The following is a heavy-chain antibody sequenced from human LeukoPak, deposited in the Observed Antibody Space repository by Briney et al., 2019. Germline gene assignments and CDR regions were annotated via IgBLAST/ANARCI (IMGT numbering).Heavy chain of an antibody. CDR1: GGSVNSGNYY. CDR2: IYYSGSTY. Sequence: PSETLSLTCTVSGGSVNSGNYYWSWIRQPPGKGLEWTGYIYYSGSTYYYNPSLESRVTISLDTSKNQFSLKLNSLTAADTAVYYCARDREWELQSSRYFDYWGQGTLVTVSS. J-gene: IGHJ4*02. CDR3: ARDREWELQSSRYFDY. V-gene: IGHV4-61*01. D-gene: IGHD1-26*01.